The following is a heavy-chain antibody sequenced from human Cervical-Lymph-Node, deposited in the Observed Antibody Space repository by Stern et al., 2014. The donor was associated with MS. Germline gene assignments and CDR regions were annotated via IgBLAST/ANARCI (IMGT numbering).Heavy chain of an antibody. V-gene: IGHV5-51*01. CDR3: ARHFQGFDY. CDR1: GYSFTIYY. J-gene: IGHJ4*01. CDR2: IYPYDSDT. Sequence: VQLVQSGAEVKKPGESLKISCKLSGYSFTIYYIAWVRQMPGKGLEWMGGIYPYDSDTTYRPSFQGQVTISADKSITTAYLQWSSLRASDTAMYYCARHFQGFDYWGQGTLVTVSS.